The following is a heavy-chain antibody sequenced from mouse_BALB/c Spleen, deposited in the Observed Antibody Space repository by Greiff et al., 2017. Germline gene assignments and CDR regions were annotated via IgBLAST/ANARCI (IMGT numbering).Heavy chain of an antibody. Sequence: EVHLVESGGGLVKPGGSLKLSCAASGFTFSSYAMSWVRQTPEKRLEWVASISSGGSTYYPDSVKGRFTISRDNARNILYLQMSSLRSEDTAMYYCARGRDYDSFAYWGQGTLVTVSA. CDR3: ARGRDYDSFAY. V-gene: IGHV5-6-5*01. J-gene: IGHJ3*01. CDR1: GFTFSSYA. CDR2: ISSGGST. D-gene: IGHD2-4*01.